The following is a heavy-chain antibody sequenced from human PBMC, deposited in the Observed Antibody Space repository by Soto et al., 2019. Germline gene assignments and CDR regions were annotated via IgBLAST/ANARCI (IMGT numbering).Heavy chain of an antibody. J-gene: IGHJ3*02. CDR1: GGSISSSSYY. CDR3: ARDSSQLLNDAFDI. D-gene: IGHD1-1*01. Sequence: SETLSLTCTVSGGSISSSSYYWGWIRQPPGKGLEWIGSIYYSGSTYYNPSLKSRVTISVDTSKNQFSLKLSSVTAADTAVYYCARDSSQLLNDAFDIWGQGTMVTVSS. CDR2: IYYSGST. V-gene: IGHV4-39*07.